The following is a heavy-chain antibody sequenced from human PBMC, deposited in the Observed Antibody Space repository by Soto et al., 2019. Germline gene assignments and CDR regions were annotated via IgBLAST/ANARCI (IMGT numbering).Heavy chain of an antibody. Sequence: EVQLVESGVRLVQPGGYLRVSCAASGFTFRRYSMNWVRQAPGKGLESLSYIDSSSKSIYNPDSVKGRFIISKDNANNSLYLQMDILRDEDKALYHCAGGGVATIGWDSWGQGTMVIGS. V-gene: IGHV3-48*02. J-gene: IGHJ4*02. D-gene: IGHD5-12*01. CDR1: GFTFRRYS. CDR3: AGGGVATIGWDS. CDR2: IDSSSKSI.